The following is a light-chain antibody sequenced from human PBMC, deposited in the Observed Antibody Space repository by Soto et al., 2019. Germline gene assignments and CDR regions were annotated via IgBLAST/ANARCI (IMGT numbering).Light chain of an antibody. CDR1: QSISSY. CDR2: GAS. J-gene: IGKJ5*01. V-gene: IGKV1-39*01. CDR3: QQSSSTPFLGT. Sequence: DIQMTQSPSSLSASVGDRVTITCRASQSISSYLNWYQQKPGKAPKLLIYGASSLRRGVPSRFSGSGSGTDFTLTISSLQPEDFATYYCQQSSSTPFLGTFGQGTRLEIK.